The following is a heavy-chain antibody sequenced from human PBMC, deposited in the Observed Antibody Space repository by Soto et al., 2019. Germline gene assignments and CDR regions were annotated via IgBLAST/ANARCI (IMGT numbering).Heavy chain of an antibody. CDR2: IYYSGST. V-gene: IGHV4-61*01. CDR1: GGSVSTGSYY. Sequence: QVHLQESGPGLVKPSETLSLTCTVSGGSVSTGSYYWTWIRQPPGKGLEWIGHIYYSGSTNYNPXPXSXXTISLATSRNQFSLKLSSVTAADTAVYYCAREYHPWGQGTLVTVSS. CDR3: AREYHP. J-gene: IGHJ5*02. D-gene: IGHD2-2*02.